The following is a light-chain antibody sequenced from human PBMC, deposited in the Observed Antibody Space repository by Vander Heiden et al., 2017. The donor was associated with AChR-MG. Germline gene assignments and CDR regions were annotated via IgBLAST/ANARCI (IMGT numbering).Light chain of an antibody. J-gene: IGLJ3*02. CDR1: RSNIGAGYD. CDR3: QSYDSSLSGWV. CDR2: GNS. V-gene: IGLV1-40*01. Sequence: QSVLTQPPSVSGAPGQRVTSPCTGSRSNIGAGYDVHWYQQLPVTAPKLLIYGNSNRPSGVPDRFSGSKSGTSASLAITGLQAEDEADYYCQSYDSSLSGWVFGGGTKLTVL.